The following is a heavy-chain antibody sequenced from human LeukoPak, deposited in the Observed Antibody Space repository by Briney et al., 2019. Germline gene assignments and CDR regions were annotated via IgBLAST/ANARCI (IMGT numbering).Heavy chain of an antibody. CDR1: GFTFSYYS. Sequence: GGSLRLSCAASGFTFSYYSMNWVRQAPGKGLEWISYIGSGSSTIYYADSVKGRFTVSRDDAKNSLFLQMNSLRAADPAIYYCALTKEYSGLFDPWGQGTLVTVSS. D-gene: IGHD5-12*01. V-gene: IGHV3-48*01. CDR2: IGSGSSTI. CDR3: ALTKEYSGLFDP. J-gene: IGHJ5*02.